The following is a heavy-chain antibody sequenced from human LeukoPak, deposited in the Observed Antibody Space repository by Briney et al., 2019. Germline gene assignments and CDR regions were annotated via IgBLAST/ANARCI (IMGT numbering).Heavy chain of an antibody. J-gene: IGHJ4*02. Sequence: HPGGSLRLSCAASGFTFSSYAMSWVRQAPGKGLEWVSAISGSGGSTYYADSVKGRFTISRDNSKNTLYLQMNSLRAEDTAVYYCAKGPNGYCSSTSCYADYWGQGTLVTVSS. V-gene: IGHV3-23*01. D-gene: IGHD2-2*01. CDR3: AKGPNGYCSSTSCYADY. CDR2: ISGSGGST. CDR1: GFTFSSYA.